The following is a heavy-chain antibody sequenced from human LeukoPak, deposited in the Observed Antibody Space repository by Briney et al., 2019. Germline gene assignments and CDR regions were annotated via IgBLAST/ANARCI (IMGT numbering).Heavy chain of an antibody. D-gene: IGHD2-2*01. Sequence: KPGGSLRLSCAASGFTFSSYSMNWVRQAPGKGLEWVSSISSSSSYIYYADSVKGRFTISRDNAKNSLYLQMNSLRAEDTAVYYCARGWGGYCSSTSSYVSRGRYYYYYMDVWGKGTTVTVSS. CDR3: ARGWGGYCSSTSSYVSRGRYYYYYMDV. J-gene: IGHJ6*03. CDR1: GFTFSSYS. V-gene: IGHV3-21*01. CDR2: ISSSSSYI.